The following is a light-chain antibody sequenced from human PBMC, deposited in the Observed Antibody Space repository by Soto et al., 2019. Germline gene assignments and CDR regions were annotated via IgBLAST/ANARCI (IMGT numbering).Light chain of an antibody. CDR2: GAS. J-gene: IGKJ1*01. CDR3: QQYGSSGT. CDR1: HSVSTN. Sequence: IVMTQSPATLSVSPLKRSPLSCRASHSVSTNLAWYQQKPGQAPRLLIHGASTRATGIPARFSGSGSGTEFTLTISRLEPEDFAVYYCQQYGSSGTFGQGTKVDIK. V-gene: IGKV3-15*01.